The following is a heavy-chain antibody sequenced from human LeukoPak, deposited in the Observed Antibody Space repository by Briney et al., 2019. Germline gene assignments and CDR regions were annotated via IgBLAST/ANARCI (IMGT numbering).Heavy chain of an antibody. CDR3: ARFRRADYDFWSGEFNWFDP. CDR1: GGSISSGGYS. Sequence: SETLSLTCTVSGGSISSGGYSWSWIRQHPGKGLEWIGYIYYSGSTYYNPSLKSRVTISVDTSKNQFSLKLSSVTAADTAVYYCARFRRADYDFWSGEFNWFDPWGQGTLVTVSS. CDR2: IYYSGST. V-gene: IGHV4-31*03. J-gene: IGHJ5*02. D-gene: IGHD3-3*01.